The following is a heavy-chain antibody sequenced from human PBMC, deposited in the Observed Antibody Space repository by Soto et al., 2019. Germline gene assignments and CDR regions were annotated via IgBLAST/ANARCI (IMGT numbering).Heavy chain of an antibody. CDR3: AKVRYSSPMGYYYGMDV. V-gene: IGHV1-69*13. Sequence: SVKVSCKASRVAFSKFIVTWVRQAPGLGLEWVGGIIPIIGTANYAQKFQGRVTITADESTSTSYMEVNNLRSEDTAVYYCAKVRYSSPMGYYYGMDVWGQGTTVTVSS. CDR1: RVAFSKFI. J-gene: IGHJ6*02. D-gene: IGHD6-19*01. CDR2: IIPIIGTA.